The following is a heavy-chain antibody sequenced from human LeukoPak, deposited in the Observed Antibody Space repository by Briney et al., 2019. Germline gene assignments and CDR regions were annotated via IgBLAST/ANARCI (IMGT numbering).Heavy chain of an antibody. Sequence: GGSLRLSCAASGFTFSSYAMSWVRQAPGKGLEWVSAISGSGGSTYYADSVKGRFTISGDNSKNTLYLQMNSLRAEDTAVYYCAKEGLDSSGSPWYFDYWGQGTLVTVSS. D-gene: IGHD3-22*01. V-gene: IGHV3-23*01. CDR2: ISGSGGST. J-gene: IGHJ4*02. CDR3: AKEGLDSSGSPWYFDY. CDR1: GFTFSSYA.